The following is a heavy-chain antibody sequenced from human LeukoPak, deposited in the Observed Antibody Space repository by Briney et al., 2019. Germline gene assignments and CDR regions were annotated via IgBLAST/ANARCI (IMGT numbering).Heavy chain of an antibody. Sequence: PGGSLRLSCTASGFTFGDYAMSWVRQAPGKGLEWVGFIRNKSYGGTTEYAASVKGRFTISRDDSKSIAYLQMNSLKTEDTAVYYCTVYYSNYVGYYFDYWGQGTLVPVSS. CDR2: IRNKSYGGTT. J-gene: IGHJ4*02. CDR1: GFTFGDYA. CDR3: TVYYSNYVGYYFDY. V-gene: IGHV3-49*04. D-gene: IGHD4-11*01.